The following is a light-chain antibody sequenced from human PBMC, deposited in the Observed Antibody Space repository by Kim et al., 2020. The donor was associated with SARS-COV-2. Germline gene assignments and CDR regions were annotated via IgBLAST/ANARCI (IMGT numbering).Light chain of an antibody. J-gene: IGKJ2*01. CDR2: KAS. CDR1: QIISSW. Sequence: SASIGDRVTITCRASQIISSWLAWYQQKPGKAPKLLIYKASTLASGVPSRFSGSGSGAEFTLTISSLQPDDFATYYCQQYSTNMYTFGQGTKLEI. CDR3: QQYSTNMYT. V-gene: IGKV1-5*03.